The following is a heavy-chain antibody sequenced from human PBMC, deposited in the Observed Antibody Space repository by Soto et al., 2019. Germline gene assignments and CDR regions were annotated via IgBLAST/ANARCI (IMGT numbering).Heavy chain of an antibody. CDR2: IYYSGTT. V-gene: IGHV4-30-2*01. J-gene: IGHJ6*02. Sequence: PSETLSLSCTVSNGSVSSDTYSWSWVRQPPGQGRDWIGYIYYSGTTYYTPSLKGRLTMSMDRANDHFSLNLTSVTAADTAVYFCARGHYYYGMDVWGQGITVTVSS. CDR3: ARGHYYYGMDV. CDR1: NGSVSSDTYS.